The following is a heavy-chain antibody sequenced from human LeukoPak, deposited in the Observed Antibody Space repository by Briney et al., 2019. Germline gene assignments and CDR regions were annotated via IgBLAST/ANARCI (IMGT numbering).Heavy chain of an antibody. J-gene: IGHJ5*02. CDR1: GYTFTSYY. CDR3: ARDPFSITMVRGGFDP. Sequence: GASVKVSCKASGYTFTSYYMHWVRQAPGQGLEWMGIISPSGGSTSYAQKFQGRVTMTRDTSTSTVYMELSSLRSEDTAVYYCARDPFSITMVRGGFDPWGQGTLVTVSS. D-gene: IGHD3-10*01. CDR2: ISPSGGST. V-gene: IGHV1-46*01.